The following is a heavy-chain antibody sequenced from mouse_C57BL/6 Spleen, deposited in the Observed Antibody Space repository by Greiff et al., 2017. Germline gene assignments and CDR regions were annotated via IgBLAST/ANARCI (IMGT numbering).Heavy chain of an antibody. V-gene: IGHV1-22*01. D-gene: IGHD4-1*01. CDR2: INPNNGGT. Sequence: VHVKQSGPELVKPGASVKMSCKASGYTFTDYNMHWVKQSHGKSLEWIGYINPNNGGTSYNQKFKGKATLTVNKSSSTAYMELRSLTSEDSAVYYCARRGGTSYFDYWGQGTTLTVSS. CDR1: GYTFTDYN. J-gene: IGHJ2*01. CDR3: ARRGGTSYFDY.